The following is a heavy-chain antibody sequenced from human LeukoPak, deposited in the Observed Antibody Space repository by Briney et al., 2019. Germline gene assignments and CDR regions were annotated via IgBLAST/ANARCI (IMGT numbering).Heavy chain of an antibody. Sequence: GGSLRLSCAASGFTFSSYGMHWVRQAPGKGLEWVAFIRYDGSNKYYADSVKGRFTISRDNSKNTLYLQMNSLRAEDTAVYYCAKIGASYALPGTDYFDYWGQGTLVTVSS. D-gene: IGHD1-1*01. J-gene: IGHJ4*02. CDR2: IRYDGSNK. CDR3: AKIGASYALPGTDYFDY. V-gene: IGHV3-30*02. CDR1: GFTFSSYG.